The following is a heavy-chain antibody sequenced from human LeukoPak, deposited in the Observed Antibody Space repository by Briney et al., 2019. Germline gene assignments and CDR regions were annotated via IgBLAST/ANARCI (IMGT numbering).Heavy chain of an antibody. J-gene: IGHJ4*02. Sequence: ASVKVSCKASGYIFTAYYMHWVRQAPGQGLEWMGIINPSGGSTSYAQKFQGRVTMTRDTSTSTVYMELSSLRSEDTAVYYCARGFRADFWSGGNFDYWGQGTMVTVSS. CDR1: GYIFTAYY. V-gene: IGHV1-46*01. CDR2: INPSGGST. D-gene: IGHD3-3*01. CDR3: ARGFRADFWSGGNFDY.